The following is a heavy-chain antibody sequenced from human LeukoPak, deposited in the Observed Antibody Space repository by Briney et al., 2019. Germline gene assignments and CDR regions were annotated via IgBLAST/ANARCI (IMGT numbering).Heavy chain of an antibody. D-gene: IGHD5-18*01. V-gene: IGHV4-39*07. CDR2: IYYSGST. J-gene: IGHJ4*02. CDR3: ARDLRGYSYYFDY. CDR1: GGSISSSSYY. Sequence: PSETLSLTCTVSGGSISSSSYYWGWIRQPPGKGLEWIGSIYYSGSTYYNPSLKSRVTISVDTSKNQFSLKLSSVTAADTAVYYCARDLRGYSYYFDYWGQGTLVTVSS.